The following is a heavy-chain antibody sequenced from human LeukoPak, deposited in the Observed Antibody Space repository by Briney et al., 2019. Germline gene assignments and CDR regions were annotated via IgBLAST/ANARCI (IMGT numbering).Heavy chain of an antibody. CDR1: GGSFSGYY. V-gene: IGHV4-34*01. Sequence: SETLSLTCAVYGGSFSGYYWSWIRQPPGKGLEWIGEINHSGSTNYNPSLKSRVTISVDTSKNQFSLKLSLVTAADTAVYHCARGTDIVVVPAAIWVWGQGTLVTVSS. CDR2: INHSGST. J-gene: IGHJ4*02. CDR3: ARGTDIVVVPAAIWV. D-gene: IGHD2-2*02.